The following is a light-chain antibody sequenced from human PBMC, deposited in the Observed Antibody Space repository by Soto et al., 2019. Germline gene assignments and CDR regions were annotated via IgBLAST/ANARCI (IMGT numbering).Light chain of an antibody. J-gene: IGKJ1*01. CDR3: QQYGSSFAT. V-gene: IGKV3-20*01. CDR1: QSVSRS. Sequence: EIVLTQSPATLSLSPGERATLSCRASQSVSRSLAWYRQTPGHPPSLLIYSASTRAPDTPARFNGSGSGTDFALSISRVEPEDFAVYYCQQYGSSFATFGQGTQVEV. CDR2: SAS.